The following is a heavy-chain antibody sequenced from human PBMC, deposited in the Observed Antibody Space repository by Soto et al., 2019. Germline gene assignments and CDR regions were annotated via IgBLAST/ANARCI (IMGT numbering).Heavy chain of an antibody. J-gene: IGHJ4*02. Sequence: GGSLRLSCAASGFTFSNAWVNWVRQAPGKGLEWDGRIKSKTDGGTTDYAAPVKGRFTISRDDSKNTLYLQMNSLKTEDTAVYYCTTDLSRDYWGQGTLVTVSS. CDR1: GFTFSNAW. CDR3: TTDLSRDY. V-gene: IGHV3-15*07. CDR2: IKSKTDGGTT.